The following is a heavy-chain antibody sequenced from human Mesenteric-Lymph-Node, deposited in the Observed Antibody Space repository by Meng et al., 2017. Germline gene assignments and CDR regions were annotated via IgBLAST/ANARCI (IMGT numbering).Heavy chain of an antibody. CDR2: IYHGGST. CDR3: ASLYGDSSVWYLDL. V-gene: IGHV4-34*01. J-gene: IGHJ2*01. D-gene: IGHD4-17*01. CDR1: GGSFSGYY. Sequence: QVQLHQWGAGLLKPPVTRCLTCAVYGGSFSGYYWSWIRQPPGKGLEWIGYIYHGGSTDYNPSLRSRVIISVDTSKNQFSLRLNSVTAADTAVYYCASLYGDSSVWYLDLWGRGTLVTVSS.